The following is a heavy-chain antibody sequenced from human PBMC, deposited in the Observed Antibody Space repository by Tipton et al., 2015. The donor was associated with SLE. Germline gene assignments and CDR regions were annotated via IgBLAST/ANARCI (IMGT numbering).Heavy chain of an antibody. V-gene: IGHV3-7*01. J-gene: IGHJ4*02. CDR1: GFTFSSYW. D-gene: IGHD3-16*01. CDR2: IKQDGSEK. Sequence: SLRLSCAASGFTFSSYWMSWVRQAPGKGLEWVANIKQDGSEKYYVDSVRGRFTISRDNAKNSLYLQMNSLRAEDTAVYYCARDQGGVLFDYWGQGTLVTVSS. CDR3: ARDQGGVLFDY.